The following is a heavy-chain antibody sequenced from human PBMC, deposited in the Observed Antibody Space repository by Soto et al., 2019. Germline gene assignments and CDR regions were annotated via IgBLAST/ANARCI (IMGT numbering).Heavy chain of an antibody. J-gene: IGHJ4*02. CDR2: MNPRSGDT. CDR1: GNTFRSHD. Sequence: AASVKVSCKASGNTFRSHDIHWVRQATGHGLEWMGWMNPRSGDTGYAQNFRGRVTMTRNTAISTAYMELSSLRSEDTAIYFCTRAYGAGTFDFWGQGTRVTVPS. D-gene: IGHD4-17*01. CDR3: TRAYGAGTFDF. V-gene: IGHV1-8*01.